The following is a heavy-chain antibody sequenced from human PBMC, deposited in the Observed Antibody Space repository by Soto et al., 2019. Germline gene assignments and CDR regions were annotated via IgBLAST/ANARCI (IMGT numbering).Heavy chain of an antibody. CDR2: ISWNSGNI. D-gene: IGHD5-18*01. CDR3: AKDSRRYNYGADGYYHAMDV. Sequence: PGGCRGRYCAASGFTFDDYAMHWVRQAPGKGLEWVSGISWNSGNIGYADSVKGRFTISRDNAKNSLYLQMNSLRAEDTALYYCAKDSRRYNYGADGYYHAMDVWGPGTMVPVSS. J-gene: IGHJ6*02. CDR1: GFTFDDYA. V-gene: IGHV3-9*01.